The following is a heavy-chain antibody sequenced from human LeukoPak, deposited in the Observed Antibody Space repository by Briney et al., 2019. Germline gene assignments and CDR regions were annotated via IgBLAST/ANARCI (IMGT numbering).Heavy chain of an antibody. V-gene: IGHV4-30-2*01. CDR1: GGSISSGLYS. D-gene: IGHD2-2*01. J-gene: IGHJ5*02. CDR2: IYHTGST. Sequence: SETLSLTCDVSGGSISSGLYSWSWIRQPLGKGLEWIGYIYHTGSTYYNPSLKSRVTISVDTSKNQFSLRPSSVTAADTAVYYCARLQYCSGTSCYWFDPWGQGTLVTVSP. CDR3: ARLQYCSGTSCYWFDP.